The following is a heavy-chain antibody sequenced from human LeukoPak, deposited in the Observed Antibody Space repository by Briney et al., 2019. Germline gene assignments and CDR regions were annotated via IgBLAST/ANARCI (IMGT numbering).Heavy chain of an antibody. V-gene: IGHV1-46*01. D-gene: IGHD3-16*01. CDR2: INPSGGST. Sequence: VASVKVSCKASGYTFTSYYMHWVRQAPGQGLEWMGIINPSGGSTSYAQKFQGRVTMTRDTSTSTVYMELSRLRSDDTAVYYCASSGGRLGEPRWGQGTLVTVSS. J-gene: IGHJ4*02. CDR3: ASSGGRLGEPR. CDR1: GYTFTSYY.